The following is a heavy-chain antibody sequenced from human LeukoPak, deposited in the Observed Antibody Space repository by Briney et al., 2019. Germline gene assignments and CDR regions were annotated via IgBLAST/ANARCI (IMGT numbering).Heavy chain of an antibody. D-gene: IGHD3-10*01. V-gene: IGHV4-39*01. Sequence: SETLSLTCAVSGGSISGSSYFWGWIRQPPGKGLEWIGSIYYSGNTYYNPSLKSRVTISVDTSKNQFSLRLSSVTAADTAVYYCARLKEGIDYWGQGTLVTVSS. CDR1: GGSISGSSYF. CDR2: IYYSGNT. CDR3: ARLKEGIDY. J-gene: IGHJ4*02.